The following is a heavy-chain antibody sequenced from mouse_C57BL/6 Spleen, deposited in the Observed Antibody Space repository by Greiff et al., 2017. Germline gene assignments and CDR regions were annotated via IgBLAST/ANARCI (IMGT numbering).Heavy chain of an antibody. CDR2: IDPSDSYT. Sequence: VQLQQPGAELVRPGTSVKLSCKASGYTFTSYWMHWVKQRPGQGLEWIGVIDPSDSYTNYNQKFKGKATLTVDTSSSTAYMQLSSLTSEDSAVYYCASRDYYGSKAMDYWGQGTSVTVSS. V-gene: IGHV1-59*01. CDR3: ASRDYYGSKAMDY. CDR1: GYTFTSYW. J-gene: IGHJ4*01. D-gene: IGHD1-1*01.